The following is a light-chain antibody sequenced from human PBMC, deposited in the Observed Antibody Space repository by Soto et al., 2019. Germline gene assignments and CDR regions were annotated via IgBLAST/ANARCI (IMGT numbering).Light chain of an antibody. CDR3: CSYAGTDTHVV. CDR2: DVT. Sequence: QSVLTQPRSVSGSPGRSVTISCTGTSSDVGGYDYVSWYQHRPGKAPRVMIYDVTKRPSGVSDRFSGSKSGNTASLTISGLQADDEAEYYCCSYAGTDTHVVFGGGTQLTVL. V-gene: IGLV2-11*01. CDR1: SSDVGGYDY. J-gene: IGLJ2*01.